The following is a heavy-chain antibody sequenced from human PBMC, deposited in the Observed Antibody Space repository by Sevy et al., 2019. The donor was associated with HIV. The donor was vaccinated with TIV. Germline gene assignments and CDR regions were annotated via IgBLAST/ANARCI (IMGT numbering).Heavy chain of an antibody. CDR3: ARDLGGLGYNFDPFYY. Sequence: GGSLRLSCAASGFTFSSYWMSWVRQAPGKGLEWVANIKQDGSEKYYVDSVKGRFTISRDNAKNSLYLQMNSLRAEDTAVYYCARDLGGLGYNFDPFYYWGQGTLVTVSS. J-gene: IGHJ4*02. V-gene: IGHV3-7*01. D-gene: IGHD5-12*01. CDR1: GFTFSSYW. CDR2: IKQDGSEK.